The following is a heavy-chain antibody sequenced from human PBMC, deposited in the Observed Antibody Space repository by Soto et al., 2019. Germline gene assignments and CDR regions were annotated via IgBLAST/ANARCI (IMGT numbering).Heavy chain of an antibody. CDR3: AAAYSNSWHNFVY. Sequence: HVQLVESGGGMAQPGSSLRLSCAASGFSFSDNAMHWVRQAPGKELEWVTIISYDSSLKYNADSVKGRFTISRDNSKNILYLQMNSLRAEDTAVYYCAAAYSNSWHNFVYWGQGTLVTVSS. J-gene: IGHJ4*02. CDR2: ISYDSSLK. D-gene: IGHD6-13*01. CDR1: GFSFSDNA. V-gene: IGHV3-30-3*01.